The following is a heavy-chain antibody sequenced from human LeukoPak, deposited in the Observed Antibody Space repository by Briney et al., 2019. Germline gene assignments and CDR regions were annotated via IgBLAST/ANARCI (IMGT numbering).Heavy chain of an antibody. Sequence: ASVKVSCKASGYTFTSYGISWVRQAPGQGLEWMGWISAYNGNTNYAQKLQGRVTMTTDTSTSTAYMELRSLRCEDTAVYYCARGQDIVVVPAASYYYGMDVWGQGTTVTVSS. CDR2: ISAYNGNT. J-gene: IGHJ6*02. CDR3: ARGQDIVVVPAASYYYGMDV. CDR1: GYTFTSYG. V-gene: IGHV1-18*01. D-gene: IGHD2-2*01.